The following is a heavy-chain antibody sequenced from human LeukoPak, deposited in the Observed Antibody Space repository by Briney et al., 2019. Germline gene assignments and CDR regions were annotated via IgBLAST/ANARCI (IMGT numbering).Heavy chain of an antibody. CDR3: ARAGYYYGSGTYNWFDP. J-gene: IGHJ5*02. CDR2: IYHRGSA. V-gene: IGHV4-59*12. Sequence: PSETLSLTCTVSGGSISSYYWTWIRQPPGKGLEWIGYIYHRGSANYNPSLKSRVTISVDRSKNQFSLKLSSVTAADTAVYYCARAGYYYGSGTYNWFDPWGQGTLVTVSS. D-gene: IGHD3-10*01. CDR1: GGSISSYY.